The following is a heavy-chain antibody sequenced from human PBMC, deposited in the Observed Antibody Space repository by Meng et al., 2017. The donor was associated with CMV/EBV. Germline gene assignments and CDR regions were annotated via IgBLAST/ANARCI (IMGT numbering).Heavy chain of an antibody. CDR3: ARDEYDFWSGYLYYFDY. CDR1: GFTFSSYW. CDR2: INSDGSST. J-gene: IGHJ4*02. D-gene: IGHD3-3*01. Sequence: GGSLRLSCAASGFTFSSYWMHRVRQAPGKGLVWVSRINSDGSSTSYADSVKGRFTISRDNAKNTLYLQMNSLRAEDTAVYYCARDEYDFWSGYLYYFDYWGQGTLVTVSS. V-gene: IGHV3-74*01.